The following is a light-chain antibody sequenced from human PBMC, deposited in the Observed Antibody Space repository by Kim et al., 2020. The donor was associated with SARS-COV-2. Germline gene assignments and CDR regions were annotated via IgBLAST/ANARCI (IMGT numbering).Light chain of an antibody. J-gene: IGLJ1*01. Sequence: VSPGQTASITCSGDKLGDKYACWYQQKPGQSPVLVIYQDSKRPSGMPERFSGSNSGNTATLTISGTQAMDEADYYCQAWDSSTYVFGTGTKVTVL. CDR3: QAWDSSTYV. V-gene: IGLV3-1*01. CDR2: QDS. CDR1: KLGDKY.